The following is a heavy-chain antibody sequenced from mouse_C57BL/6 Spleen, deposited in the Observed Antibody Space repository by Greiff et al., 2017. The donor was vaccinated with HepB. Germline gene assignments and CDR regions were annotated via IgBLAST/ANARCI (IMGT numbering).Heavy chain of an antibody. J-gene: IGHJ3*01. CDR1: GYTFTSYW. V-gene: IGHV1-55*01. Sequence: QVQLQQPGAELVKPGASVKMSCKASGYTFTSYWITWVKQRPGQGLEWIGDIYPGSGSTNYNEKFKSKATLTVDTSSNTAYLQLSSLTSEDSAVYYGAREEGSYYDYDWFAYWGHRTLVTVSA. CDR3: AREEGSYYDYDWFAY. D-gene: IGHD2-4*01. CDR2: IYPGSGST.